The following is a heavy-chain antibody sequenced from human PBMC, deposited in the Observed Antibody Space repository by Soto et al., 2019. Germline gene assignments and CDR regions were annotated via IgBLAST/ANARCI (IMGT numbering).Heavy chain of an antibody. D-gene: IGHD2-2*01. J-gene: IGHJ5*02. CDR1: GFTFSSYD. CDR2: IRYRGSNK. Sequence: SGGSLRLSCAASGFTFSSYDMHWVRQAPGKGLEWVAVIRYRGSNKYYGDSVTGRFTISRDNSKNTQYMQMNSLRAEDTAVYYCSRSAYPEGFDPWGQGTLVTVSS. CDR3: SRSAYPEGFDP. V-gene: IGHV3-33*08.